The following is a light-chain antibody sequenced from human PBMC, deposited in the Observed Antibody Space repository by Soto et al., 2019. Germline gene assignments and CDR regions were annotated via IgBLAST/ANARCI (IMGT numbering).Light chain of an antibody. CDR2: GAS. CDR1: QSVRSNY. J-gene: IGKJ1*01. CDR3: QQYGSSPET. V-gene: IGKV3-20*01. Sequence: EIVLTQSPGTLSLSPGERATLSCRASQSVRSNYLAWYQQKPGRAPRLLIYGASSRATGIPDRFSGSGSGTDFTLTISRLEPEDFAVYYCQQYGSSPETFGQGTKVEIK.